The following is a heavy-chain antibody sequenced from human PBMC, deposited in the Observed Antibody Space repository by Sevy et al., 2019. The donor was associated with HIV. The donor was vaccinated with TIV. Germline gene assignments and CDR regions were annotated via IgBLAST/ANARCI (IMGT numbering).Heavy chain of an antibody. Sequence: GGSLRLSCAASGFTFSSFSMNWVRQAPGKTLEWISYISSSGSSLYYADSVKGRFSISRDNAKRSLYLQMNSLRDEDTAVYYCARASSPYCGGDCLYAFNIWGQGTMVIVSS. D-gene: IGHD2-21*02. V-gene: IGHV3-48*02. J-gene: IGHJ3*02. CDR1: GFTFSSFS. CDR2: ISSSGSSL. CDR3: ARASSPYCGGDCLYAFNI.